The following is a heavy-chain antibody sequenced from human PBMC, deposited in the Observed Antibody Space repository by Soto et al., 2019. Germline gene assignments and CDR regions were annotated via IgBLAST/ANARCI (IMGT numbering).Heavy chain of an antibody. J-gene: IGHJ5*02. D-gene: IGHD3-3*01. Sequence: QVQLQESGPGLVKPSETLSLTCTVSGGSISSYYWSWIRQPPGKGLEWIGYIYYSGSTNYNPSLKGRVTISVDTSKNQFSLKLSSVTAADTAVYYCARVRFLEWLPNKNWFDPWGQGTLVTVSS. CDR1: GGSISSYY. V-gene: IGHV4-59*01. CDR2: IYYSGST. CDR3: ARVRFLEWLPNKNWFDP.